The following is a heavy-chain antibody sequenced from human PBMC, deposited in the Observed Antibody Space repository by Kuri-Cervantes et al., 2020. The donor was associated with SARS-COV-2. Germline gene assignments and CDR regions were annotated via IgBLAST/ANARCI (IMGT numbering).Heavy chain of an antibody. Sequence: SETLSLTCAVYGXXFSGYYWSWISQPPGKGLEWIGEINHSGSTXHNPSLKSRVTISVDTSKNQFSLQLSSVTAKDTAVYYCVXXLMVRGVNXXXYYGMDVWGQGTTVTVSS. CDR3: VXXLMVRGVNXXXYYGMDV. D-gene: IGHD3-10*01. CDR1: GXXFSGYY. CDR2: INHSGST. J-gene: IGHJ6*02. V-gene: IGHV4-34*01.